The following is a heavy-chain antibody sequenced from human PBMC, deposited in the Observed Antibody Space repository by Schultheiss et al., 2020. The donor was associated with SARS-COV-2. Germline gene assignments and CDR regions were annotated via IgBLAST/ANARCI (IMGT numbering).Heavy chain of an antibody. J-gene: IGHJ4*02. CDR1: GYTFTNYG. CDR2: ISAYNGNT. D-gene: IGHD3-3*01. CDR3: ARVVQFLEGGRDDY. Sequence: ASVKVSCKASGYTFTNYGINWVRQAPGQGLEWMGWISAYNGNTNYAQKLQGRVTMTTDTSTSTAYMELRSLRSDDTAVYYCARVVQFLEGGRDDYWGQGTLVTVSS. V-gene: IGHV1-18*01.